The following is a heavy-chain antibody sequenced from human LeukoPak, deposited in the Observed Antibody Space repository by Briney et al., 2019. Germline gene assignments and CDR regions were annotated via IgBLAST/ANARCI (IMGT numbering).Heavy chain of an antibody. V-gene: IGHV3-30*18. J-gene: IGHJ4*02. CDR1: GFTFSSYG. CDR3: AKGTIFRLPPGYYFDY. Sequence: GRSLRLSCAASGFTFSSYGMHWVRQAPGKGLEWVAVISYDGSNKYYADSVKGRFTISRGNSKNTLYLQMNSLRAEDTAVYYCAKGTIFRLPPGYYFDYWGQGTLVTVSS. D-gene: IGHD2-21*01. CDR2: ISYDGSNK.